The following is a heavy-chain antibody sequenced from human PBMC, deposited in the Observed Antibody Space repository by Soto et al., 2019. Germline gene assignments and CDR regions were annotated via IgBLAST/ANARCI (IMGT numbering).Heavy chain of an antibody. CDR2: INGGSDSI. J-gene: IGHJ4*02. CDR3: AKSGDSAGWGIDF. CDR1: GFMFDSFA. V-gene: IGHV3-48*02. D-gene: IGHD6-19*01. Sequence: EVQLVESGGGLVQPGGSLRLYCVGSGFMFDSFAMNWVRQAPGKGLEWVAYINGGSDSIYYAESVKGRFTISRDNARNSLSLQMNSLSYEDTAVYYCAKSGDSAGWGIDFWGQGTLVTVSS.